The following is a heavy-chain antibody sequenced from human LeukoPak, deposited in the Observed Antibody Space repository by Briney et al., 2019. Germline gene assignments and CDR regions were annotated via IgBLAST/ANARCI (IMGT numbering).Heavy chain of an antibody. CDR1: GFTFSSYW. CDR3: ARARIDY. D-gene: IGHD1-14*01. J-gene: IGHJ4*02. Sequence: GGSLSLSCVVSGFTFSSYWLTWVRQAAGKGLEWVANIKDDGSEIYSVDSVKGRFTISRDNAKNSLYLQMSSLRAEDTAVYYCARARIDYWGQGTLVTVSS. CDR2: IKDDGSEI. V-gene: IGHV3-7*04.